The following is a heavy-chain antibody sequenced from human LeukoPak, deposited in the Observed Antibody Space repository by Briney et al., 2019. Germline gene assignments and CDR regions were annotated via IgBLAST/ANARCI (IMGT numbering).Heavy chain of an antibody. V-gene: IGHV3-30-3*01. CDR1: GFTFSSYD. CDR2: ISYDGSNK. D-gene: IGHD2-2*01. CDR3: ARDRGYCSSTSWYYRFDP. J-gene: IGHJ5*02. Sequence: GGSLRLSCAASGFTFSSYDMSWVRQAPGKGLEGVAVISYDGSNKYYADSVKGRFTIPRDNSKNTLYLQMNSLGAEETVVYYCARDRGYCSSTSWYYRFDPWGQGTLVTVSS.